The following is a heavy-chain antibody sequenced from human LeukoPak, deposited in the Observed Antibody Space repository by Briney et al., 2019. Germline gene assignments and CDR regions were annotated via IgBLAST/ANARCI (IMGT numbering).Heavy chain of an antibody. CDR2: IHSSGGNT. CDR1: GYTFTSYD. D-gene: IGHD2-2*01. V-gene: IGHV1-46*01. Sequence: ASVKVSCKASGYTFTSYDINWVRQATGQGLGWMGIIHSSGGNTNYAQKFQGRVAMTRDASTSTVYMELSSLRSEDTAIYYCARYRSSTRCQGPVFDNWGQGTLVTVSS. J-gene: IGHJ4*02. CDR3: ARYRSSTRCQGPVFDN.